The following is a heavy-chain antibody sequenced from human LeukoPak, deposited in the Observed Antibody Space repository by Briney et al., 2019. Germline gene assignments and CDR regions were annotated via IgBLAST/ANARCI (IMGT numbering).Heavy chain of an antibody. J-gene: IGHJ6*03. Sequence: PSETLSLTCTVSGGSISSYYWSWIRQAPGKGLEWIGYIYTSGSTNYNPSLKSRVTISVDTSKNQFSLKLSSVTAADTAVYYCARRSPRGYYMDVWGKGTTVTVSS. CDR3: ARRSPRGYYMDV. V-gene: IGHV4-4*09. CDR2: IYTSGST. CDR1: GGSISSYY.